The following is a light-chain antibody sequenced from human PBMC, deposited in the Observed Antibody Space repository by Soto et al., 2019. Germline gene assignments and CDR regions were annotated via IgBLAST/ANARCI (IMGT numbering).Light chain of an antibody. J-gene: IGKJ1*01. CDR2: AVS. V-gene: IGKV2D-29*01. CDR3: MQTVKFPWT. CDR1: QSLLYSDGETY. Sequence: EIVMTQTPLSLSVTPGQPASISCKSSQSLLYSDGETYLYWYLQKTGQPPQLLIYAVSRRFSGVSDRFSGSGSGTDFTLEISRVESEDAGIYYCMQTVKFPWTFGQGTKVEI.